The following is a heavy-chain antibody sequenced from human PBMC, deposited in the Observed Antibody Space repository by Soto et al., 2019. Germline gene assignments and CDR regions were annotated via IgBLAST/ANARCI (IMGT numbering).Heavy chain of an antibody. CDR1: GFTFSSYA. CDR2: ISYDGSNK. D-gene: IGHD2-15*01. J-gene: IGHJ4*02. Sequence: PGGSLRLSCAASGFTFSSYAMHWVRQAPGKGLEWVAVISYDGSNKYYADSVKGRFTTSRDNSKNTLYLQMNSLRAEDTAVYYCARDGEACYDYWGQGTLVTVSS. V-gene: IGHV3-30-3*01. CDR3: ARDGEACYDY.